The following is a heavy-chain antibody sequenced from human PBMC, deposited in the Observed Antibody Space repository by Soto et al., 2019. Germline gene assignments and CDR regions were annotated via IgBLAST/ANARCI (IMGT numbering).Heavy chain of an antibody. CDR1: GCTLSSYE. Sequence: PEEALRLSCAASGCTLSSYEMNWVRQAPGKGLEWVSYISTSGNTIHYADSVKGRFTISRDNAKNSLFLQMNSLRAEDTAVYYCARDIEYYDSSGYQEYWGQGALVTGFS. V-gene: IGHV3-48*03. CDR3: ARDIEYYDSSGYQEY. D-gene: IGHD3-22*01. J-gene: IGHJ4*02. CDR2: ISTSGNTI.